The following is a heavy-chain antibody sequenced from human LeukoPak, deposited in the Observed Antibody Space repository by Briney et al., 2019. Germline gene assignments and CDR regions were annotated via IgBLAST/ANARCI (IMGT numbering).Heavy chain of an antibody. CDR1: GFTFSSYT. D-gene: IGHD6-6*01. CDR2: LSSGSSYI. V-gene: IGHV3-21*01. J-gene: IGHJ3*02. CDR3: ARVETPGRAARFCAFDM. Sequence: GRSLRLSCAAPGFTFSSYTMNWVRQAPGKGLEWVSCLSSGSSYIYYADSVKGRFAISRDNAKNSLYLQMNSLRAEDTAVYYCARVETPGRAARFCAFDMWGQGTMVTVSS.